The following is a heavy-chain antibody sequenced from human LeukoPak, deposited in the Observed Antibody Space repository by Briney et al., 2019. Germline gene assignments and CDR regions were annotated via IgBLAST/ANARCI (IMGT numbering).Heavy chain of an antibody. CDR3: ARLYCTGGSCYSYFVY. Sequence: GGSLRLSCAASGFTFSTYFMSWVRQAPGKGLEWVASMKGDGSEEYYVDSVKGRFTISRDNAKNSLYLQMNSLRAEDTAVYYCARLYCTGGSCYSYFVYWGQGTQVTVSS. D-gene: IGHD2-15*01. CDR2: MKGDGSEE. J-gene: IGHJ4*02. V-gene: IGHV3-7*01. CDR1: GFTFSTYF.